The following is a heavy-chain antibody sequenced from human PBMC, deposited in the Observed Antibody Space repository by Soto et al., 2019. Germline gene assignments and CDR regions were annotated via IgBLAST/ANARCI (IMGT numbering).Heavy chain of an antibody. J-gene: IGHJ4*02. V-gene: IGHV3-74*01. CDR1: GLIFSNYK. CDR2: ISTDGSIT. CDR3: ARDTNGLHY. Sequence: EVQLVESGGGFVQPGGSLRLSCAASGLIFSNYKMHWVRQAPGKGLVWVSRISTDGSITDYADSVKGRFTVSRDNAKNTLYLQMNSLRVDDTAVYYCARDTNGLHYWGQGTLVTVSS. D-gene: IGHD2-8*01.